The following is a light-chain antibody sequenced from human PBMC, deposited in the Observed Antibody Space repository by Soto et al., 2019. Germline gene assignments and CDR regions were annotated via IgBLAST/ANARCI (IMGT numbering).Light chain of an antibody. V-gene: IGLV1-40*01. CDR2: GNS. CDR3: QFYHSSLSGSRV. CDR1: SSNIGAGYD. J-gene: IGLJ2*01. Sequence: QAVVTQPPSVSGAPGQRVTISCTGSSSNIGAGYDVHWYQQLPGTAPKLLISGNSNRPSGVPDRFYVSKSGTSASLAITGLHAEDEADYYYQFYHSSLSGSRVFGGGTKLTVL.